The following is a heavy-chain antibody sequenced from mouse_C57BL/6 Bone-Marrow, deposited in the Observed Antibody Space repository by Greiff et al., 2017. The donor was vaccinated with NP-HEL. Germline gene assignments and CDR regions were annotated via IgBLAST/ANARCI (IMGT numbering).Heavy chain of an antibody. V-gene: IGHV1-81*01. CDR1: GYTFTSYG. J-gene: IGHJ1*03. Sequence: QVQLQQSGAELARPGASVKRSCKPSGYTFTSYGISWVKQRTGQGLEWIGEIYPRSGNTYYNDKFKGKATLTADKSSSTAYMELRSLTSEDSAVYFCARKAYGSSPWYFDVWGTGTTVTVSS. CDR2: IYPRSGNT. D-gene: IGHD1-1*01. CDR3: ARKAYGSSPWYFDV.